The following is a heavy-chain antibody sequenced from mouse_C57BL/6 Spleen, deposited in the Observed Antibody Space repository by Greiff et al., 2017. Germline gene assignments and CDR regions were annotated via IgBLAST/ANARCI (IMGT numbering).Heavy chain of an antibody. CDR2: IDPETGGT. D-gene: IGHD2-12*01. J-gene: IGHJ2*01. CDR3: TRGAQLLPLFDY. Sequence: QVQLQQSGAELVRPGASVTLSCKASGYTFTDYEMHWVKPTPVHGLEWIGAIDPETGGTAYNQKFKGKAILTADKSSSTAYMELRSLTSEDSAVXYCTRGAQLLPLFDYWGQGTTLTVSS. V-gene: IGHV1-15*01. CDR1: GYTFTDYE.